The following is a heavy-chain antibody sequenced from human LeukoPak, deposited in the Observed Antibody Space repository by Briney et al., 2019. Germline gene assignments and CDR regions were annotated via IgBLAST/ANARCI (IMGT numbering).Heavy chain of an antibody. CDR3: CTITGGYYYDIDIDG. V-gene: IGHV3-43*02. CDR2: MSGDGGRT. D-gene: IGHD3-3*01. Sequence: PGGSLSLFCAVSGLPFNDYAMQSVRQPPGRGLEWVSAMSGDGGRTYYADSVKGRFTIYRDNSRNSLYLQLRSVGAAATAFYYCCTITGGYYYDIDIDGWGKVATVIVSS. CDR1: GLPFNDYA. J-gene: IGHJ6*03.